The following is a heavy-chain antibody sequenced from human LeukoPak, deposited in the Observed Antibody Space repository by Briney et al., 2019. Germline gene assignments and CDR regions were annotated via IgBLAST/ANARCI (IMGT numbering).Heavy chain of an antibody. V-gene: IGHV4-59*01. Sequence: SETLSLTCTVFGGSISSYYWSWIRQPPGKGLEWIGYIYYSGSTNYNPSLKSRVTISVDTSKNQFSLKLSSVTAADTAVYYCARAPPTANWFDPWGQGTLGTVSS. CDR3: ARAPPTANWFDP. CDR2: IYYSGST. D-gene: IGHD2-21*02. CDR1: GGSISSYY. J-gene: IGHJ5*02.